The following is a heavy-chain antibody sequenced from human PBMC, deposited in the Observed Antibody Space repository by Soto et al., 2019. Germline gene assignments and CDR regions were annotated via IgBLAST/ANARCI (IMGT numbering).Heavy chain of an antibody. CDR1: GFTVSSNY. Sequence: EVQLVETGGGLIQPGGSLRLSCAASGFTVSSNYMSWVRQAPGKGLEWVSVIYSGGSTYYADSVKGRFTISRDNSKNTLYLQMNSLRAEDTAVYYCARGFTARYSSGSYPIGYYYYGMDVWGQGTTVTVSS. CDR2: IYSGGST. J-gene: IGHJ6*02. V-gene: IGHV3-53*02. CDR3: ARGFTARYSSGSYPIGYYYYGMDV. D-gene: IGHD6-19*01.